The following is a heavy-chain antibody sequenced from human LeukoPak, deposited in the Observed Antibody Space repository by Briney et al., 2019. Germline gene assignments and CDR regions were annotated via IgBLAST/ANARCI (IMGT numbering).Heavy chain of an antibody. V-gene: IGHV1-2*02. J-gene: IGHJ4*02. CDR3: ARPVGSGCYFDYFDY. D-gene: IGHD1-26*01. Sequence: ASVKLSCKSSGYTFTVYYMHWVREAPGQGLGWMGGINLNSGGTNYAQKFQGRVTMTRDRSISTAYMELSRLRSDDTAVYYCARPVGSGCYFDYFDYWGQGTLVTVSS. CDR2: INLNSGGT. CDR1: GYTFTVYY.